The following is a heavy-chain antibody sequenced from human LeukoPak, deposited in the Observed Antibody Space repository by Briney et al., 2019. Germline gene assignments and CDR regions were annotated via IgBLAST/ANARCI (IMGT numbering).Heavy chain of an antibody. CDR3: VLIVATISPDY. CDR2: VKKDGSEK. Sequence: GGSLRLSCAASGFTFSNNWMTWVRQAPGKGLEWVASVKKDGSEKYYVDSVKGRFTISRDNAKNSLYLQMNSLRVEDTAVYYCVLIVATISPDYWGQGTLVTVSS. D-gene: IGHD5-12*01. V-gene: IGHV3-7*01. CDR1: GFTFSNNW. J-gene: IGHJ4*02.